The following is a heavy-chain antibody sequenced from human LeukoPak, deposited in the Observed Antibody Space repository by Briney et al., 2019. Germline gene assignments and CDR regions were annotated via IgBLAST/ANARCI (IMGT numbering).Heavy chain of an antibody. D-gene: IGHD6-6*01. Sequence: SVKVSCKASGGTFSSYAISWVRRAPGQGLEWMGGIIPIFGTANYAQKFQGRVTMTRDMSTSTVYMELSSLRSEDTAVYYCARWRSSSSGGYYFDYWGQGTLVTVSS. V-gene: IGHV1-69*05. CDR2: IIPIFGTA. CDR1: GGTFSSYA. CDR3: ARWRSSSSGGYYFDY. J-gene: IGHJ4*02.